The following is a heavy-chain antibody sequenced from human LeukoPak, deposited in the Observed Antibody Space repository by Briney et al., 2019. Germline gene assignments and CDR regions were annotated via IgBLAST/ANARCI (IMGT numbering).Heavy chain of an antibody. Sequence: GSLRLSCAASGFTFSSYGMHWVRQAPGKGLEWVAVIWYDGSNKYYADSVKGRFTISRDNSKNTLYLQMNSLRAEDTAVYYCARDLPHYGDYGLDYWGQGTLVTVSS. CDR3: ARDLPHYGDYGLDY. V-gene: IGHV3-33*01. CDR2: IWYDGSNK. D-gene: IGHD4-17*01. CDR1: GFTFSSYG. J-gene: IGHJ4*02.